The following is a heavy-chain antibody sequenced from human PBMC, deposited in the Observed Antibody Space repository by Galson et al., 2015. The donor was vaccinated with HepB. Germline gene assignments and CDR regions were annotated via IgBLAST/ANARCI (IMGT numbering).Heavy chain of an antibody. CDR1: GYTFTSYG. CDR3: ARIKGGYYDSSGGDY. D-gene: IGHD3-22*01. J-gene: IGHJ4*02. Sequence: SVKVSCKASGYTFTSYGISWVRQAPGQGLEWMGWISAYNGNTNYAQKLQGRVTMTTDTSTSTAYMELRSLRSDDTAVYYCARIKGGYYDSSGGDYWGQGTLVTVSS. CDR2: ISAYNGNT. V-gene: IGHV1-18*04.